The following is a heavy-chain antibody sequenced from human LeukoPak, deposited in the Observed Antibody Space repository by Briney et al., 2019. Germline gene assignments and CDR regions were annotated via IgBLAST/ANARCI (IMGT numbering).Heavy chain of an antibody. V-gene: IGHV3-23*01. Sequence: PGGSLRLSCAASGFTFSNYAMSWVRQAPGKGLEWVSTISGSASSTYYADSVKGRFTISRDNSKNTLYLQLDSLRADDTAVYYCAKDYNSGSPYYMDVWGKGTTVTVSS. CDR1: GFTFSNYA. D-gene: IGHD5-18*01. J-gene: IGHJ6*03. CDR3: AKDYNSGSPYYMDV. CDR2: ISGSASST.